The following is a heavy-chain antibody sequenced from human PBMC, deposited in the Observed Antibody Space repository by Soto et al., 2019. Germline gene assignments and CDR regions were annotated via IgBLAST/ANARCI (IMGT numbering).Heavy chain of an antibody. CDR1: GGSVNNKTYY. CDR2: VYYSGTT. Sequence: SETLSLTCSASGGSVNNKTYYWSWIRQPPRKRLEWIGYVYYSGTTNYNPSLKSRVTISIDMSKNQFSLRLSSVTAADTALYYCARTTAVPNTLRSRYFFDFWGQGTLVTVSS. V-gene: IGHV4-61*01. J-gene: IGHJ4*02. CDR3: ARTTAVPNTLRSRYFFDF. D-gene: IGHD3-9*01.